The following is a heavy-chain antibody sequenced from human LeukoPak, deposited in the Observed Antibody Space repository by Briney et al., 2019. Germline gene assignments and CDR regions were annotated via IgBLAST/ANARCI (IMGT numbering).Heavy chain of an antibody. CDR1: GFTFSNYA. V-gene: IGHV3-23*01. Sequence: PGGSLRLSCAGSGFTFSNYAMSWVRQTPGKGLEWVSGVSLSGRSTYYADSVKGRFTVSRDNSENRLYLQMSSLRAEDTAVYFCAKGSYSGWYVDWGQGTLVTVSS. CDR3: AKGSYSGWYVD. J-gene: IGHJ4*02. CDR2: VSLSGRST. D-gene: IGHD6-13*01.